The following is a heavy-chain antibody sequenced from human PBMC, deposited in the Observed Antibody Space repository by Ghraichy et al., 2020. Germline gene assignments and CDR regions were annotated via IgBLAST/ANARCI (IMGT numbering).Heavy chain of an antibody. Sequence: GGSLRLSCAASGFTLSSHWMGWVRQAPGKGLEWVADIKKDGSEKFYVDSVEGRFTIARDNAKNSLYLQMNSLRVEDTAVYYCARDSSRSYVNWGQGILVTVSS. CDR3: ARDSSRSYVN. J-gene: IGHJ4*02. CDR2: IKKDGSEK. CDR1: GFTLSSHW. V-gene: IGHV3-7*01. D-gene: IGHD1-26*01.